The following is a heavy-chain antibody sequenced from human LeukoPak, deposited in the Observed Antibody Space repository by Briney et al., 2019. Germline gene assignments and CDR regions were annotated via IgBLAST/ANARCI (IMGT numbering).Heavy chain of an antibody. CDR1: GFNFDDCA. CDR2: ISANTGFT. J-gene: IGHJ1*01. V-gene: IGHV3-43*02. CDR3: AKDISGWALEQTFQH. D-gene: IGHD6-19*01. Sequence: GGSLRLSCVASGFNFDDCAMHWVRQAPGKGLEWVSLISANTGFTYYADSVKGRLTISRDNSKNSVYLQMNSLRTEDSALYYCAKDISGWALEQTFQHWGQGTLVSVSS.